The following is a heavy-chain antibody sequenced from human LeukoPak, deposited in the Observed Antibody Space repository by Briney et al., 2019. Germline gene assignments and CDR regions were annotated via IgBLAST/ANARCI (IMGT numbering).Heavy chain of an antibody. V-gene: IGHV3-21*01. CDR3: ARAGGEPDLQYLPDY. CDR2: ISSSSNYI. J-gene: IGHJ4*02. CDR1: GFTFSSYS. Sequence: GGSLRLSCAASGFTFSSYSMNWVRQAPGKGLEWVSSISSSSNYIYYADSVKGRFTISRDNAKNSLYLQMNSLRAEDTAVYYCARAGGEPDLQYLPDYWGQGTLVTVSS. D-gene: IGHD4-11*01.